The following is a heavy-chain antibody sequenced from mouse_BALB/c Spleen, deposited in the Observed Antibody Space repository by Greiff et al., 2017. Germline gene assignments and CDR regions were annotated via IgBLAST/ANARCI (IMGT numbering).Heavy chain of an antibody. CDR3: ARLGTYDGFPWFAY. V-gene: IGHV1-63*02. Sequence: QVQLQQSGAELVRPGTSVKISCKASGYTFTNYWLGWVKQRPGHGLEWIGDIYPGGGYTNYNEKFKGKATLTADTSSSTAYMQLSSLTSEDSAVYFCARLGTYDGFPWFAYWGQGTLVTVSA. CDR1: GYTFTNYW. J-gene: IGHJ3*01. D-gene: IGHD2-3*01. CDR2: IYPGGGYT.